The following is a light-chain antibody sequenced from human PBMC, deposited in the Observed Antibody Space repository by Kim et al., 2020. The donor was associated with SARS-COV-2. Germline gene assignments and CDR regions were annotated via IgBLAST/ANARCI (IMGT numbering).Light chain of an antibody. J-gene: IGKJ4*01. V-gene: IGKV1-33*01. CDR2: DAS. CDR3: QQYDNLPTLT. CDR1: QDISNY. Sequence: SVGDRVTITCRASQDISNYLTWYQQKPGKVPKLLIYDASNLETGVPSRFSGSGSGTDFTFTISSLQPEDIATYYCQQYDNLPTLTFGGGTKVDIK.